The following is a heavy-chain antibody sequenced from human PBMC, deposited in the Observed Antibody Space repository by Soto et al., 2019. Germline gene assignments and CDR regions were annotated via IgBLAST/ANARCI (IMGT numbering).Heavy chain of an antibody. J-gene: IGHJ4*02. Sequence: GGSLRLSCAASGFTFSRFWMTWVRQAPGKGLECVANIKGDGSEIFYVDSVKGRFTISRDNAKNSLYLQMNSLRAEDTAVYYCMRDFQGYSGPGPLVTVSS. CDR1: GFTFSRFW. CDR2: IKGDGSEI. V-gene: IGHV3-7*01. CDR3: MRDFQGY.